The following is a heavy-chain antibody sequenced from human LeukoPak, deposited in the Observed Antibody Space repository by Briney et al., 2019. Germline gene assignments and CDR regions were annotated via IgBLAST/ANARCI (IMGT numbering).Heavy chain of an antibody. J-gene: IGHJ2*01. CDR2: ISAYNGNT. D-gene: IGHD2-2*01. Sequence: ASVKVSCKASGYTFTSYGISWVRQAPGQGLEWMGWISAYNGNTNYVQKLQGRVTMTTDKSTSTAYMELRSLRSDDTAVYYCARDRCSSTSCYFGYWYFDLWGRGTLVTVSS. CDR1: GYTFTSYG. CDR3: ARDRCSSTSCYFGYWYFDL. V-gene: IGHV1-18*01.